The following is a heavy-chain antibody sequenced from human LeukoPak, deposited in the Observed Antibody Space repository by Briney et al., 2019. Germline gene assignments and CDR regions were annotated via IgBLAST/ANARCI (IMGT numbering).Heavy chain of an antibody. CDR2: ISSNGGRT. V-gene: IGHV3-64*01. CDR3: ATYYYDSGGFHFHH. CDR1: GLTFRSYG. D-gene: IGHD3-22*01. J-gene: IGHJ1*01. Sequence: GGSLRLSCAAPGLTFRSYGMHWVRQAPGKGREYVSAISSNGGRTYYANSVKGRFTISRDNSRNTLYLQMGSLRAEDMAVYYCATYYYDSGGFHFHHWGQGTLVTVSS.